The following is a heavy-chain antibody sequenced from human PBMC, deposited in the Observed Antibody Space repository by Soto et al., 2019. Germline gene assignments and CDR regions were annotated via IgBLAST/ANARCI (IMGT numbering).Heavy chain of an antibody. CDR1: GFTFDDYA. J-gene: IGHJ6*02. Sequence: EVQLVESGGGLVQPGRSLRLSCAASGFTFDDYAMHWVRQAPGKGLEWVSGISWNSGSIGYADSVKGRFTISRDNAKNYLYLQMNSLRAEDTALYYCAKDITRGAAVSTYYYYGMDVWGQGTTVTVSS. V-gene: IGHV3-9*01. CDR2: ISWNSGSI. CDR3: AKDITRGAAVSTYYYYGMDV. D-gene: IGHD1-26*01.